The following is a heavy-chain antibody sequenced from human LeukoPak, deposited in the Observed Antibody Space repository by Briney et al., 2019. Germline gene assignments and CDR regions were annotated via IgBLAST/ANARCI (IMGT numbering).Heavy chain of an antibody. J-gene: IGHJ4*02. CDR3: ARLSYDSSGYALLGFDY. Sequence: ESLKISCKGSGYSFASYWIGWVRQMPGKGLEWMGIIYPGDSDTRHSPSFQGQVTISADKSISTAYLQWSSLKASDTAMYYCARLSYDSSGYALLGFDYWGQGTLVTVSS. D-gene: IGHD3-22*01. V-gene: IGHV5-51*01. CDR2: IYPGDSDT. CDR1: GYSFASYW.